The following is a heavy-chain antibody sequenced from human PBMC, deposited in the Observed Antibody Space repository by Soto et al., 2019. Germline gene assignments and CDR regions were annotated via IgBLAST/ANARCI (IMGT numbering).Heavy chain of an antibody. J-gene: IGHJ5*02. D-gene: IGHD1-7*01. Sequence: ASVKVSCKASGYTFTSYDINCVRQATGQGLEWMGWMNPNSGNTGYAQKFQGRVTMTRNTSISTAYMELSSLRSEDTAVYYCARGPSGTLDDYWFDPWGQGTLVTVSS. CDR3: ARGPSGTLDDYWFDP. V-gene: IGHV1-8*01. CDR2: MNPNSGNT. CDR1: GYTFTSYD.